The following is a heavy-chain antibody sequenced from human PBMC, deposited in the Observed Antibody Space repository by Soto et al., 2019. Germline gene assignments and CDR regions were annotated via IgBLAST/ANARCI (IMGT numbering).Heavy chain of an antibody. CDR1: GYTFTGHY. CDR3: ARDLGGWPDY. J-gene: IGHJ4*02. CDR2: MNPNSGNT. V-gene: IGHV1-8*02. D-gene: IGHD2-15*01. Sequence: ASVKVSCKASGYTFTGHYMHWVRQAPGQGLEWMGWMNPNSGNTGYVKKFQGRVTMTRDTSMSTAYMERSSRRSEDTAVYYCARDLGGWPDYWGQGTLVTVSS.